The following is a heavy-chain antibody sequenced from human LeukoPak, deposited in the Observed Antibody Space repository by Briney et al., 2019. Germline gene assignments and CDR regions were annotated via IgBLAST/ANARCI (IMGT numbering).Heavy chain of an antibody. D-gene: IGHD1-26*01. CDR2: VWYDGSNI. V-gene: IGHV3-33*01. CDR3: ARGGYSGTYYFDY. Sequence: PGGSLRLSCAASGFTFSTYGMHWVRQAPGKGLEWVAVVWYDGSNIQYVDSVKGRFTISRDNSKGTLYLQMNSLTAEDTAVYYCARGGYSGTYYFDYWGQGTLVTVSS. CDR1: GFTFSTYG. J-gene: IGHJ4*02.